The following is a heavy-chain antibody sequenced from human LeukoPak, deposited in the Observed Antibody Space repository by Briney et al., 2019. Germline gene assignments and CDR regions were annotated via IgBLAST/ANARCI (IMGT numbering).Heavy chain of an antibody. CDR2: INHSGST. V-gene: IGHV4-34*01. D-gene: IGHD3-10*01. CDR1: GGSVSNYY. J-gene: IGHJ4*02. CDR3: ARVLLWFGELFPDY. Sequence: PSETLSLTCTVSGGSVSNYYWSWIRQPPGKGLEWIGEINHSGSTNYNPSLKSRVTISVDTSKNQFSLKLSSVTAADTAVYYCARVLLWFGELFPDYWGQGTLVTVSS.